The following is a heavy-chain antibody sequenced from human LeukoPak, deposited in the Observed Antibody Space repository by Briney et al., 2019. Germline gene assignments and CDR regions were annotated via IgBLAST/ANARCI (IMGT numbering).Heavy chain of an antibody. J-gene: IGHJ4*02. D-gene: IGHD1-1*01. Sequence: GGSLRLSCVVSRFIFSDYGFHWVRQAPGKGLEWVAVTRFDGSIKQYADSVKGRFTISRDDSKNTLYLQMNFLKSEDTAVYYCARWGGTRQYYFDYWGQGTLVTVSS. CDR2: TRFDGSIK. CDR3: ARWGGTRQYYFDY. V-gene: IGHV3-33*01. CDR1: RFIFSDYG.